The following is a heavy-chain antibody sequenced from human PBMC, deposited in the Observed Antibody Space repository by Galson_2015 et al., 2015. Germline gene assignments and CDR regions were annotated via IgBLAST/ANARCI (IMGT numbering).Heavy chain of an antibody. V-gene: IGHV3-21*01. CDR1: GFTFSSYS. Sequence: SLRLSCAASGFTFSSYSMNWVRQAPGKGLEWVSSISSTSNYIYYADSLKGRFTISRDNARKSLSPQMNGLRAEDTAVYYCARVVDRAMVNPLDYWGQGTLVTVSS. J-gene: IGHJ4*02. CDR2: ISSTSNYI. D-gene: IGHD5-18*01. CDR3: ARVVDRAMVNPLDY.